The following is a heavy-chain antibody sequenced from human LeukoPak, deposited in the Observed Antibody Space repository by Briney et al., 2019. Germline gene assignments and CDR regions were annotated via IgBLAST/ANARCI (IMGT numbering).Heavy chain of an antibody. D-gene: IGHD3-3*01. V-gene: IGHV4-39*01. J-gene: IGHJ3*02. Sequence: PSETLSLTCTVSGGSISSSSYYWGWIRQPPGKGLEWIGSIYYSGSTYYNPSLKSRVTISVDTSKNQFSLKLSSVTAADTAVYYCAGQGTIFGVVIIRITDAFDIWGQGTMVTVSS. CDR3: AGQGTIFGVVIIRITDAFDI. CDR1: GGSISSSSYY. CDR2: IYYSGST.